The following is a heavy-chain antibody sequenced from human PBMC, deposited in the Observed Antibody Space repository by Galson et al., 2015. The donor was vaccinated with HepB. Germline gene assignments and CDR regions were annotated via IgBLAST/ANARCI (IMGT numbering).Heavy chain of an antibody. CDR1: GDSVSSNSAA. J-gene: IGHJ5*02. CDR2: TYYRYKLYN. CDR3: ARERIHGVWLWFGELTP. D-gene: IGHD3-10*01. Sequence: CAISGDSVSSNSAAWNWIRQSPSRGLEWLGRTYYRYKLYNDYAVSVKSRITINPDTSKNQLSLQLNSVTPEDTAVYYCARERIHGVWLWFGELTPWGQLTLVTVSS. V-gene: IGHV6-1*01.